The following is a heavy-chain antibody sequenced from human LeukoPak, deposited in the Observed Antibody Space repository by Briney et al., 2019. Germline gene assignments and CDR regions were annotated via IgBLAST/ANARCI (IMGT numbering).Heavy chain of an antibody. CDR3: ARDLLWFGELLVSLDY. CDR1: GYTFTSYG. D-gene: IGHD3-10*01. J-gene: IGHJ4*02. V-gene: IGHV1-18*01. Sequence: GAPVKVSCKASGYTFTSYGISWVRQAPGQGLEWMGWISAYNGNTNYAQKLQGRVTMTTDTSTSTAYMELRSLRSDDTAVYYCARDLLWFGELLVSLDYWGQGTLVTVSS. CDR2: ISAYNGNT.